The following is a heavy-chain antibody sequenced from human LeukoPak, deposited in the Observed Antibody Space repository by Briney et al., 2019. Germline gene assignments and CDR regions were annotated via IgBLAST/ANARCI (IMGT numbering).Heavy chain of an antibody. CDR2: IYTSGST. D-gene: IGHD3-10*01. CDR3: ARAVLWFGELSRNPYNWFDP. Sequence: SETLSLTCTVSGGSISSYYWSWIRQPAGKGLEWIGRIYTSGSTNYNPSLKSRVTMSVDTSKNQFSLKLSSVTAADTAVYYCARAVLWFGELSRNPYNWFDPWGQGTLVTVSS. CDR1: GGSISSYY. J-gene: IGHJ5*02. V-gene: IGHV4-4*07.